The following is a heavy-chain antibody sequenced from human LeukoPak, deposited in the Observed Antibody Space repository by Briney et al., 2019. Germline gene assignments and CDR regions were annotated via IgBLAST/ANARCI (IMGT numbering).Heavy chain of an antibody. V-gene: IGHV6-1*01. J-gene: IGHJ1*01. CDR1: GDSVSSNIAA. D-gene: IGHD6-19*01. CDR2: TYYRSKWYN. Sequence: SQTLSVTCAISGDSVSSNIAAWNWIRQSPSRGLEWLGRTYYRSKWYNDYAVSVKSRITINPDTSKNQFSLQLNSVTPEDTAVYYCARDEYSSGWEGYFQHWGQGTLVTVSS. CDR3: ARDEYSSGWEGYFQH.